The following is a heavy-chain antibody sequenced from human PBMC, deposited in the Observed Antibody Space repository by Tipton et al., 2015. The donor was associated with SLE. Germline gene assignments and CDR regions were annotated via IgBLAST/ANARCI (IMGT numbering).Heavy chain of an antibody. Sequence: QSGAEVKKPGSSVKVSCKASGGTFTSYYMHWVRQAPGQGLEWMGIINPSGGSTSYAQKFQGRVTITADKSTSTAYMELSSLRSEDTAVYYCARIQRAMSFDPWGQGTLVTVSS. CDR3: ARIQRAMSFDP. J-gene: IGHJ5*02. D-gene: IGHD5-18*01. CDR2: INPSGGST. V-gene: IGHV1-46*01. CDR1: GGTFTSYY.